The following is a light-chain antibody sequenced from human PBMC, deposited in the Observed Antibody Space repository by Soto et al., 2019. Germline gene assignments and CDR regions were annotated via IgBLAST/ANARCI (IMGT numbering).Light chain of an antibody. Sequence: ETVMTQSPATLSVSPGERAALSCRASQSVSSNLAWYQQKPGQAPRLLIYGASTRATGIPARFSGSGSGTEFTLTISSLQSEDFAAYYCQQYDNWPRTFGQGTKV. CDR2: GAS. CDR1: QSVSSN. J-gene: IGKJ1*01. CDR3: QQYDNWPRT. V-gene: IGKV3-15*01.